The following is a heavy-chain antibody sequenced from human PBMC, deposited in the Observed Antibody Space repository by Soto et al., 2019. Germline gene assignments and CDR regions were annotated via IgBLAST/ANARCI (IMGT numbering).Heavy chain of an antibody. D-gene: IGHD3-10*01. J-gene: IGHJ4*02. Sequence: QLQLQESGPGLVKPSETLSLTCTVSGGSISSSNYFWGWIRQPPGKGLEWIGSIYYSGTTYYNPYLKSRVTISRHTSKNQFPLKLSSVTAADTAVYYCARHKGSYWCLDYWGQGTLVTVSS. CDR3: ARHKGSYWCLDY. CDR1: GGSISSSNYF. CDR2: IYYSGTT. V-gene: IGHV4-39*01.